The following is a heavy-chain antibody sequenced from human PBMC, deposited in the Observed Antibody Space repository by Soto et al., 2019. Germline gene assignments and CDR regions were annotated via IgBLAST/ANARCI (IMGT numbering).Heavy chain of an antibody. CDR1: GFTFTNAA. D-gene: IGHD1-26*01. CDR3: ARDAAVGVFDY. V-gene: IGHV1-58*02. CDR2: IVVGTGNT. J-gene: IGHJ4*02. Sequence: SVKVCCKASGFTFTNAAMQWVRQARGQRLEWMGWIVVGTGNTNYAQKFQDRVSITRDMSTATAYMELSSLRSDDTAVYYCARDAAVGVFDYWGQGTLVTVSS.